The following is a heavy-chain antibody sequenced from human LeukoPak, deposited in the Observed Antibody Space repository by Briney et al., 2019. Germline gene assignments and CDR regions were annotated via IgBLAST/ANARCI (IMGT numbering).Heavy chain of an antibody. Sequence: ASVKVSCTASGYTFTSYGISWVRQAPGQGLEWMGWISAYNGNTNYAQKLQGRVTMTTDTSTSTAYMELRSLRSDDTAVYYCARDQRAWTYHGSGKWWFDPWGQGTLVTVSS. CDR1: GYTFTSYG. J-gene: IGHJ5*02. CDR3: ARDQRAWTYHGSGKWWFDP. CDR2: ISAYNGNT. D-gene: IGHD3-10*01. V-gene: IGHV1-18*04.